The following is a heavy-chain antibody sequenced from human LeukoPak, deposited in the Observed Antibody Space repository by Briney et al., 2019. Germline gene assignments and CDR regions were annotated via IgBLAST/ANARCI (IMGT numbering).Heavy chain of an antibody. CDR1: GYTFTGYY. J-gene: IGHJ4*02. Sequence: ASVKVSCKASGYTFTGYYMHWVRQAPGQGLEWMGWINPNSGGTNSAQKFQGRVTMTTDTSTSTAYMELRSLRSDDTAVYYCARGTEMATGYWGQGTLVTVSS. CDR2: INPNSGGT. D-gene: IGHD5-24*01. CDR3: ARGTEMATGY. V-gene: IGHV1-2*02.